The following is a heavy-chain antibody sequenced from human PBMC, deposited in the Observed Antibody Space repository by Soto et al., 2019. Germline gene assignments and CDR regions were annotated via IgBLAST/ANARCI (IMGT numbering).Heavy chain of an antibody. CDR1: GFTVSSNY. V-gene: IGHV3-66*02. D-gene: IGHD7-27*01. Sequence: GGSLRLSCAASGFTVSSNYMSWVRQAPGKGLEWVSVIYSGGSTYYADSVKGRFTISRDNSKNTLYLQMNSLRAEDTAGYYCARDFHEWLTGAPFDAFDIWGQGTLVTVSS. CDR2: IYSGGST. J-gene: IGHJ3*02. CDR3: ARDFHEWLTGAPFDAFDI.